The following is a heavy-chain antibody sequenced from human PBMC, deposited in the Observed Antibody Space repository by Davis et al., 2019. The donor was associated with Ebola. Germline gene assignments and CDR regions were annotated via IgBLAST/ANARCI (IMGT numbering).Heavy chain of an antibody. Sequence: SETLSPTCTVSGGSISSYYWSWIRQPPGKGLEWIGYIYYSGSTNYNPSLKSRATISEATSKNQFSLKLSSVTAADTAVYYCARGSRLVVTALFDYWGQGTLVTVSS. J-gene: IGHJ4*02. CDR1: GGSISSYY. CDR2: IYYSGST. CDR3: ARGSRLVVTALFDY. D-gene: IGHD2-21*02. V-gene: IGHV4-59*01.